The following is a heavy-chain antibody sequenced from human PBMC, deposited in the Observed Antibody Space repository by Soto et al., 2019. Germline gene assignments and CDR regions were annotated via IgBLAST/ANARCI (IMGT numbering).Heavy chain of an antibody. CDR1: GFTFSSYA. V-gene: IGHV3-23*01. Sequence: GGSLRLSCAASGFTFSSYAMSWVRQAPGKGLEWVSAISGSGGSTYYADSVKGRFTISRDNSKNTLYLQMNSLRAEDTAVYYCAKEVDYYGSGSYYAPSYYFDYWGQGTLVTVSS. D-gene: IGHD3-10*01. CDR3: AKEVDYYGSGSYYAPSYYFDY. CDR2: ISGSGGST. J-gene: IGHJ4*02.